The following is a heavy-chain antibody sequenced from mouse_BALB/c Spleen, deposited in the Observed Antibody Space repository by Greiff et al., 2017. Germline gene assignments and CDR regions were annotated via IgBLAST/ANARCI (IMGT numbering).Heavy chain of an antibody. CDR1: GFTFSSYA. D-gene: IGHD2-14*01. J-gene: IGHJ1*01. CDR2: ISSGGST. CDR3: ARGVPYWYFDV. V-gene: IGHV5-6-5*01. Sequence: EVKLMESGGGLVKPGGSLKLSCAASGFTFSSYAMSWVRQTPEKRLEWVASISSGGSTYYPDSVKGRFTISRDNARNILYLQMSSLRSEDTAMYYCARGVPYWYFDVWGAGTTVTVSS.